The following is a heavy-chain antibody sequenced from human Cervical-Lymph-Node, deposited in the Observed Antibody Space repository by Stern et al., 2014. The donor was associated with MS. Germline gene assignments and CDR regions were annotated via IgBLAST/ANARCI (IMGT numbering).Heavy chain of an antibody. CDR2: IYYRGSP. J-gene: IGHJ4*02. Sequence: QLQLQESGPGVAKPSQTLSLTCTVSGGSISTDGYYWTWIRQHPGKGLEWIGYIYYRGSPYYNPSLKSRVTMSLDTSKNQFSLNLSSVTAADTAIYYCARDDRGSSWYRFDFWGQGTLVTVSS. CDR3: ARDDRGSSWYRFDF. CDR1: GGSISTDGYY. D-gene: IGHD6-13*01. V-gene: IGHV4-31*03.